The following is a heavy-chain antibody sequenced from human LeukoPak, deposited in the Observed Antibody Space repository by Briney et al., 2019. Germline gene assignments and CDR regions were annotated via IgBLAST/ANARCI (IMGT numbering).Heavy chain of an antibody. Sequence: SVKVSCKASGGTFSNYAISWVRQAPGQGLEWVGGIIPIFGTANYAQKFQGRVTITADKSTSTAYMELSSLRSEDTAVYFCARSFVFWSGTDSYYYYMDVWGRGTTVTVSS. J-gene: IGHJ6*03. V-gene: IGHV1-69*06. CDR3: ARSFVFWSGTDSYYYYMDV. CDR1: GGTFSNYA. CDR2: IIPIFGTA. D-gene: IGHD3-3*01.